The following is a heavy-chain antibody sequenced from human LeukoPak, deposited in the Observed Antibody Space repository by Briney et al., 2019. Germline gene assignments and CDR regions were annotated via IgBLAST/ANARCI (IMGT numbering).Heavy chain of an antibody. D-gene: IGHD3-22*01. Sequence: GGSLRLSCAASGFTFDDYTMHWVRQAPGKGLEWVSLFSWDGGSTYYADSVKGRFTISRDNSKNTLYLQMNSLRAEDTAVYYCARGDYYDTLDAFDIWGQGTVVTVSS. V-gene: IGHV3-43*01. CDR1: GFTFDDYT. J-gene: IGHJ3*02. CDR2: FSWDGGST. CDR3: ARGDYYDTLDAFDI.